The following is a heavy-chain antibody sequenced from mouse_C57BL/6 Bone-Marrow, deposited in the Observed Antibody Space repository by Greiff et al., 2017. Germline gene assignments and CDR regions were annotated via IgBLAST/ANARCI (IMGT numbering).Heavy chain of an antibody. CDR3: ARDGYYPPWFAY. D-gene: IGHD2-3*01. V-gene: IGHV1-69*01. CDR1: GYTFTSYW. Sequence: QVQLQQPGAELVMPGASVKLSCKASGYTFTSYWMHWVKQRPGQGLEWIGEIAPSDSYTNYNQKFKGKSTLTVDKSSSTAYMQLSSLTSEDSAVDYCARDGYYPPWFAYWGQGTLVTVSA. CDR2: IAPSDSYT. J-gene: IGHJ3*01.